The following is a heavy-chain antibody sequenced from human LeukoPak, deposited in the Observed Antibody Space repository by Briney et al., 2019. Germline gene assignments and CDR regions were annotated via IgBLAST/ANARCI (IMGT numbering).Heavy chain of an antibody. CDR3: ATVYCSSTSCLTDPYYFDY. CDR2: FDPEDGET. CDR1: GYTLTELS. D-gene: IGHD2-2*01. J-gene: IGHJ4*02. V-gene: IGHV1-24*01. Sequence: ASVKVSCKVSGYTLTELSMHWVRQAPGKGLEWMGGFDPEDGETIYAQKFQGRVTMTEDTSTDTAYMGLSSLRSGDTAVYYCATVYCSSTSCLTDPYYFDYWGQGTLVTVSS.